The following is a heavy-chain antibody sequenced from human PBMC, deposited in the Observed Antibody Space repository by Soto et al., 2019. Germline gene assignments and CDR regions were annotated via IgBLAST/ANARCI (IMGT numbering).Heavy chain of an antibody. D-gene: IGHD3-9*01. Sequence: EVQLVESGGGLVQPGGSLRLSCAASGFTFSSYWMSWVRQAPGKGLEWVANIKQDGSEKYYVDSVKGRSTISRDNAKNSLYLQMNSLRAEDTAVYYCARDFGILTVYYPNMDVWGKGTTVTVSS. CDR3: ARDFGILTVYYPNMDV. CDR1: GFTFSSYW. V-gene: IGHV3-7*01. CDR2: IKQDGSEK. J-gene: IGHJ6*03.